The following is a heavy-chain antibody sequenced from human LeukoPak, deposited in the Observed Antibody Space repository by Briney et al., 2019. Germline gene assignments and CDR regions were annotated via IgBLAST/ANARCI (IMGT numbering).Heavy chain of an antibody. J-gene: IGHJ3*02. V-gene: IGHV3-74*01. D-gene: IGHD3-10*01. CDR2: INSDGSST. CDR1: GFTFSSYW. CDR3: STGSGHAFDT. Sequence: QSGGSLRLSCAASGFTFSSYWMHWVRQVPGKGLVWVSRINSDGSSTSYADSVKGRFTISRDNAKNTLYVQMNSLRVEDTAVYYCSTGSGHAFDTWGRGTMVTVSS.